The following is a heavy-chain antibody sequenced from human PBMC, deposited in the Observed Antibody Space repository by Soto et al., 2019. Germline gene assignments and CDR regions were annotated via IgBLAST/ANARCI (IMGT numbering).Heavy chain of an antibody. D-gene: IGHD3-9*01. J-gene: IGHJ6*02. Sequence: SVKACCKASGGTFRSYASSCVRQSPGQGLEWMGGIIPIFGTANYAQKFQGRVTITADESTSTAYMELSSLRSEDTAVYYCARGSDYDILTGYSETYYYYGMDVWGQGTTVTVSS. CDR1: GGTFRSYA. CDR2: IIPIFGTA. CDR3: ARGSDYDILTGYSETYYYYGMDV. V-gene: IGHV1-69*13.